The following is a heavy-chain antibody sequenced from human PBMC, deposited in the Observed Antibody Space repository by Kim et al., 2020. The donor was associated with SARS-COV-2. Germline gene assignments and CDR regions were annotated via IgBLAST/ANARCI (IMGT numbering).Heavy chain of an antibody. CDR1: GFTVSSNY. D-gene: IGHD3-22*01. CDR3: ARERLDSSGYYSDY. CDR2: IYSGGST. V-gene: IGHV3-53*04. J-gene: IGHJ4*02. Sequence: GGSLRLSCAASGFTVSSNYMSWVRQAPGKGLEWVSVIYSGGSTYYADSVKGRFTISRHNSKNTLYLQMNSLRAEDTAVYYCARERLDSSGYYSDYWGQGTLVTVSS.